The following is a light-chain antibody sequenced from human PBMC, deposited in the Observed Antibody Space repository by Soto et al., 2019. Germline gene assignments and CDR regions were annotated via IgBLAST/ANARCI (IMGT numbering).Light chain of an antibody. J-gene: IGLJ3*02. Sequence: QSALTQPASVSGSPGQSITISCTGTSSDVGGYNYVSWYQQHPGKAPKLMIYEVSNRPSGVSNRFSGSKSGNTPSLTIFGLQAEDEADYYCSLYTSSSTWVFSGGTKLTVL. CDR2: EVS. V-gene: IGLV2-14*01. CDR1: SSDVGGYNY. CDR3: SLYTSSSTWV.